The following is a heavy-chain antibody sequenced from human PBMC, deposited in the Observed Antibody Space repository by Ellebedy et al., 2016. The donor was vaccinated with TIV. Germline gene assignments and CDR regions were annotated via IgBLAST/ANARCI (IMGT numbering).Heavy chain of an antibody. CDR3: AREMGSGTDWGWFDP. D-gene: IGHD3-10*01. CDR1: GFSLTDFE. CDR2: ISPRGDTT. Sequence: GESLKISCVASGFSLTDFEVNWVRQAPGKGLEWVSFISPRGDTTNYADSVRGRFTISRDNAQNSVYLQMNSLRSEDTAMYYCAREMGSGTDWGWFDPWGQGTRVTVSS. V-gene: IGHV3-48*03. J-gene: IGHJ5*02.